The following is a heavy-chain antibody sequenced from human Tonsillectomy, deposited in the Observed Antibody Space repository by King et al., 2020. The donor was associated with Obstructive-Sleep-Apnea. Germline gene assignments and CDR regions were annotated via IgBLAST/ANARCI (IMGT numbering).Heavy chain of an antibody. J-gene: IGHJ5*02. D-gene: IGHD6-13*01. CDR3: ARGSGAAAVNWFDP. V-gene: IGHV4-34*01. Sequence: VQLQQWGAGLLKPSETLSLTCAVFGGSFSDYYWSWIRQPPGKGLEWIGEINHTGITNYNPSLKSRVTTSVDTSKNQFSLMLNSVTAADTAVFYCARGSGAAAVNWFDPWGQGTLVTVSS. CDR2: INHTGIT. CDR1: GGSFSDYY.